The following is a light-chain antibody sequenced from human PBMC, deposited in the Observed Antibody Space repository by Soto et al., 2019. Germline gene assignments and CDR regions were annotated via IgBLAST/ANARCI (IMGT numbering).Light chain of an antibody. J-gene: IGKJ5*01. CDR2: DAS. V-gene: IGKV3-20*01. CDR3: QQYITSPIT. CDR1: QSISGNY. Sequence: EIVLTQSPGILSLSPGEGATLSCGASQSISGNYLTWYQQKPGQAPRLLIYDASSRATGIPNRFSGSGSGTDFTLTISRLEPEDFAVYYCQQYITSPITFGQGTRLEIK.